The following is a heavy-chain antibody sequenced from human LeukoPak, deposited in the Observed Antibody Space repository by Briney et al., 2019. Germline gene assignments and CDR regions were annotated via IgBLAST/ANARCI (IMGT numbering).Heavy chain of an antibody. J-gene: IGHJ6*02. CDR1: GGSISSYY. Sequence: SETLSLTCTVSGGSISSYYWRWIRQPPGKGLEWIGYIYYSGSTNYNPSLKSRVTISVDTSKNQFSLKLSSVTAADTAVYYCARLVSGSYGMDVWGQGTTVTVSS. CDR2: IYYSGST. CDR3: ARLVSGSYGMDV. V-gene: IGHV4-59*08. D-gene: IGHD2-2*01.